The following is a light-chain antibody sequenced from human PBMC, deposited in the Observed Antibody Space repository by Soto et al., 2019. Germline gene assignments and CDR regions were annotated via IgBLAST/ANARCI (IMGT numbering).Light chain of an antibody. CDR3: QQYDNLPT. V-gene: IGKV1-33*01. J-gene: IGKJ5*01. CDR2: DSS. Sequence: DIQMTQSPSSLSASVGDRVTITCQASQDISNYLNWYQQKPGKAPKLLIYDSSNLETGVPSRFSESGSGTDFTVTISSLQPEDIATYYCQQYDNLPTFGQGTRLEIK. CDR1: QDISNY.